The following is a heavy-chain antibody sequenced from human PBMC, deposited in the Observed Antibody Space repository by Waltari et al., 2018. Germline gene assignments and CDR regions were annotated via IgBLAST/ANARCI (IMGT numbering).Heavy chain of an antibody. CDR2: INHSGST. J-gene: IGHJ3*02. CDR3: ARGLTAPYYYDSSGYYYFAFDI. V-gene: IGHV4-34*01. CDR1: GGSFSGYY. Sequence: QVQLQQWGAGLLKPSETLSLTCAVYGGSFSGYYWSWIRQPPGKGLEWIGEINHSGSTNYNPSLKSRVTRSVDTSKNQFSLKLSSVTAADTAVYYCARGLTAPYYYDSSGYYYFAFDIWGQGTMVTVSS. D-gene: IGHD3-22*01.